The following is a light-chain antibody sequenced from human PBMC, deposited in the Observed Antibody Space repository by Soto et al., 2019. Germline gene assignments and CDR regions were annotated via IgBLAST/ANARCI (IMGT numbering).Light chain of an antibody. CDR1: SGHSSYA. Sequence: QLVLTQSPSASASLGASVKLTCTLSSGHSSYAIAWHQQRPEKGPRYLMKLNSDGSHSKGDGIPDRFSGSSSGAERYLTIASLQSEEEADYYCQTWVTGIQVFGGGTKLTVL. J-gene: IGLJ2*01. CDR2: LNSDGSH. V-gene: IGLV4-69*01. CDR3: QTWVTGIQV.